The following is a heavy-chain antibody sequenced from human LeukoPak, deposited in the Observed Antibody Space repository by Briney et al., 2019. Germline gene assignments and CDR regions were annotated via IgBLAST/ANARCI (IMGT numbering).Heavy chain of an antibody. J-gene: IGHJ4*02. CDR1: GFAVSNNY. Sequence: PGGSLRLSCAASGFAVSNNYMSWVRQAPGKGLEWVSVIYSGGGTKYADSVKGRFTISRDNSRNTLYLQMNSLRDVDTAVYYCARDVRWGQGTLVTVSS. D-gene: IGHD3-10*02. CDR3: ARDVR. CDR2: IYSGGGT. V-gene: IGHV3-53*05.